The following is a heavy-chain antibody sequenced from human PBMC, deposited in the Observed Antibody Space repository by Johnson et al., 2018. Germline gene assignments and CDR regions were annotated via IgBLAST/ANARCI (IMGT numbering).Heavy chain of an antibody. CDR2: VKSEGGVGNS. CDR1: GFPFKDAY. D-gene: IGHD5-18*01. Sequence: EVQLVESGGGLVKPGESLTLSCAASGFPFKDAYMGWVRQAPGKGLEWVGRVKSEGGVGNSDYGAPVKGRFTISRDDSKNTLYLQMNSLKTEDTAVYYCTTGGPNWIQLTTRDYWGQGTLVTVSS. J-gene: IGHJ4*02. CDR3: TTGGPNWIQLTTRDY. V-gene: IGHV3-15*01.